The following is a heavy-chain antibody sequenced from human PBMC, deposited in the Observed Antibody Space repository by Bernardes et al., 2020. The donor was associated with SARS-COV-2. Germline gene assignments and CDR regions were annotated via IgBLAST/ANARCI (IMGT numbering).Heavy chain of an antibody. Sequence: ASVKVSCKASGYTFINNGINWVRQAPGQGLEWMGWISGLNGDTKYAQRLQDRLTMTTDTSTGTVYMEVRSLRSDDTAVYFCARGLQGGFFDFWGQGTLVSVSS. CDR3: ARGLQGGFFDF. D-gene: IGHD3-10*01. CDR1: GYTFINNG. CDR2: ISGLNGDT. J-gene: IGHJ4*02. V-gene: IGHV1-18*01.